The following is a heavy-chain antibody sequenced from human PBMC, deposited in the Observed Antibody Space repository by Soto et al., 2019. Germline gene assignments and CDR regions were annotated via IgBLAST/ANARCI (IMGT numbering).Heavy chain of an antibody. Sequence: EVHLVESGGGLVKPGGSLRLSCAASGFTFSSYTMNWVRQAPGKGLEWVSSISSRSDYIYHADSVKGRFAISRDNAKNSLYLQMNRLRPEDTAVYYCAKTRERNFDWLLIDYWGQGTLVTVSS. D-gene: IGHD3-9*01. V-gene: IGHV3-21*01. CDR3: AKTRERNFDWLLIDY. CDR1: GFTFSSYT. CDR2: ISSRSDYI. J-gene: IGHJ4*02.